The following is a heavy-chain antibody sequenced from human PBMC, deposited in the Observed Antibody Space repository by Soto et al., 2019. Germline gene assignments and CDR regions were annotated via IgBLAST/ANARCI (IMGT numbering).Heavy chain of an antibody. CDR3: ARVMVRGVTLPFGY. J-gene: IGHJ4*02. V-gene: IGHV1-3*01. CDR1: GYTFTSYA. Sequence: ASVKVSCKASGYTFTSYAMHCVRQAPGQRLEWMGWINAGNGNTKYSQKFQGRVTITRDTSASTAYMELSSLRSEDTAVYYCARVMVRGVTLPFGYWGQGTLVTVSS. D-gene: IGHD3-10*01. CDR2: INAGNGNT.